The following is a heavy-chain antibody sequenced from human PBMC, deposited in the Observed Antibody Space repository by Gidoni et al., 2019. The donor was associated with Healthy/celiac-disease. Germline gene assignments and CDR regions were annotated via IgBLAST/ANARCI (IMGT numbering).Heavy chain of an antibody. Sequence: QGQLQESGPGLVKPSVTLSLTSISSYYWSWIRQPPGKGLEWIGYSYYSGSTNYNPSLKSRVTISVDTSKSQFSLKLSSVTAADTAVYYCARGFGYPYWGQGTLVTVSS. CDR1: ISSYY. V-gene: IGHV4-59*01. CDR2: SYYSGST. J-gene: IGHJ4*02. CDR3: ARGFGYPY. D-gene: IGHD2-15*01.